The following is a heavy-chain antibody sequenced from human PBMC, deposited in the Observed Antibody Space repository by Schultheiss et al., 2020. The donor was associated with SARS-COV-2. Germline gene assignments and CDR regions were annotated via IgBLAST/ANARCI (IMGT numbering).Heavy chain of an antibody. CDR2: IRSSGRDI. CDR3: VRDRSWWTPYNCFDL. Sequence: GGSLRLSCAASGFTFATYNMHWVRQAPGKGLEFVASIRSSGRDIYYEDSMQGRFTVSRDNANNSLYLQMHSLRAEDTAVYYCVRDRSWWTPYNCFDLWGRGTLVTVSS. D-gene: IGHD2-15*01. V-gene: IGHV3-21*01. J-gene: IGHJ5*02. CDR1: GFTFATYN.